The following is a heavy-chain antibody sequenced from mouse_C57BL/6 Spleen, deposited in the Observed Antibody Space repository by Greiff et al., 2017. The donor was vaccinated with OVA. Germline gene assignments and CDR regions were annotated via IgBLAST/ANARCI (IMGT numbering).Heavy chain of an antibody. V-gene: IGHV3-6*01. J-gene: IGHJ2*01. CDR2: ISYDGSN. D-gene: IGHD1-1*01. CDR3: ARDLHYYGSSFDY. Sequence: EVKLLESGPGLVKPSQSLSLTCSVTGYSITSGYYWNWIRQFPGNKLEWMGYISYDGSNNYNPSLKNRISITRDTSKNQFFLKLNSVTTEDTATYYCARDLHYYGSSFDYWGQGTTLTVSS. CDR1: GYSITSGYY.